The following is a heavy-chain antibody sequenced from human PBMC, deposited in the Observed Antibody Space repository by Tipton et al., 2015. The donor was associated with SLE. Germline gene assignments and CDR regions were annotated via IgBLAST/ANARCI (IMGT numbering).Heavy chain of an antibody. D-gene: IGHD1-26*01. V-gene: IGHV4-39*07. CDR3: VRINSGASRLFDY. J-gene: IGHJ4*02. Sequence: TLSLTCTVSGGSISSSTYYWAWIRQPPGKGLEWIGRMFYSGNTYYNPSLKSRLTISVDTSKNQFSLKLNSVTAADTAVYYCVRINSGASRLFDYWGQGMLVAVSS. CDR2: MFYSGNT. CDR1: GGSISSSTYY.